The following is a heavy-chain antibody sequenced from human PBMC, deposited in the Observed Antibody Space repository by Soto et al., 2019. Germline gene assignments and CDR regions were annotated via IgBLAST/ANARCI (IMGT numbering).Heavy chain of an antibody. CDR2: ISAYNGNT. V-gene: IGHV1-18*04. CDR1: GYTFTSYG. Sequence: QVQLVQSGAEVKKPGASVKVSCKASGYTFTSYGISWVRQAPGQGLEWMGWISAYNGNTNYAQKLQGRVTMTTDTATSTAYMELRSLRSDPTAVYYCARDRSSSSLWGYFDYWGQGTLVTVSS. D-gene: IGHD6-6*01. CDR3: ARDRSSSSLWGYFDY. J-gene: IGHJ4*02.